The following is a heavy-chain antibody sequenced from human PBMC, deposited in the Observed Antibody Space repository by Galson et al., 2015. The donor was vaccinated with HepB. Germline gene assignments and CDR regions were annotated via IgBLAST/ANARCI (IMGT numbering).Heavy chain of an antibody. CDR1: GFTFSSYG. CDR2: ISYDGSNK. Sequence: SLRLSCAASGFTFSSYGMHWVRQAPGKGLEWVAVISYDGSNKYYADSVKGRFTISRDNSKNTLYLQMNSLRAEDTAVYYCAKDLGYEDGKDVWGQGTTVTVSS. CDR3: AKDLGYEDGKDV. J-gene: IGHJ6*02. D-gene: IGHD5-12*01. V-gene: IGHV3-30*18.